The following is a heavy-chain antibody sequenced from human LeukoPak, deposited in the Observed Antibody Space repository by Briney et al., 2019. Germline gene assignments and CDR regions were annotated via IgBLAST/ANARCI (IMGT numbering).Heavy chain of an antibody. Sequence: PGGSLRLSCAASGFTFSGYTMHWVRQAPGKGLEYVSAISSNGGSTYYANSVKGRFTISRDNSKNTLYLQMGSLRAEDMAVYYCARGGSGWYHGGHGYSRFDPWGQGTLVTVSS. D-gene: IGHD6-19*01. CDR2: ISSNGGST. CDR1: GFTFSGYT. CDR3: ARGGSGWYHGGHGYSRFDP. V-gene: IGHV3-64*01. J-gene: IGHJ5*02.